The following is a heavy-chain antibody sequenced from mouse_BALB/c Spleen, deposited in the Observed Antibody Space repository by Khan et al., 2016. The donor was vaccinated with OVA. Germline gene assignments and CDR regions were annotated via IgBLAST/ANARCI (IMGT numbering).Heavy chain of an antibody. D-gene: IGHD1-1*01. CDR2: IHYSGVT. CDR3: ARGNYYGYYFDD. Sequence: DVKLQESGPGLVKPSQSLSLTCTVTGYSITSGYAWNWIRQFPGNKLGWMSYIHYSGVTSYTPSLKSRISITRDTSKNQFFLQLTSVTTEDTATDYCARGNYYGYYFDDWGQGTTLTVSS. CDR1: GYSITSGYA. J-gene: IGHJ2*01. V-gene: IGHV3-2*02.